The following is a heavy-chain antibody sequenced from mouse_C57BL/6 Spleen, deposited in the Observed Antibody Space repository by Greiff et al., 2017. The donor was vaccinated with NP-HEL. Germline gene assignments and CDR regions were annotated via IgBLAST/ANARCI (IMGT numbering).Heavy chain of an antibody. CDR2: ISSGSSTI. D-gene: IGHD3-3*01. CDR1: GFTFSDYG. J-gene: IGHJ1*03. Sequence: EVQLVESGGGLVKPGGSLKLSCAASGFTFSDYGMHWVRQAPEKGLEWVAYISSGSSTIYYADTVKGRFTISRDNAKNTLFLQMTSLRSEDTAMYYCATGRGWYFDVWGTGTTVTVSS. V-gene: IGHV5-17*01. CDR3: ATGRGWYFDV.